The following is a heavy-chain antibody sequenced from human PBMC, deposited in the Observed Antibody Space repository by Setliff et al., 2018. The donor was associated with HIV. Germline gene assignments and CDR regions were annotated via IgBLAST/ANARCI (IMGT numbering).Heavy chain of an antibody. D-gene: IGHD3-22*01. Sequence: PGGSLRLSCAASGFTFSNYNMNWVRQAPGKGLEWVSSISYDSRFIYHADSMKGRFTISRDNAKKLVYRQMNSLRAEDTAIYYCARDRATSGYYARFDHWGQGTLVTVSS. J-gene: IGHJ4*02. CDR1: GFTFSNYN. V-gene: IGHV3-21*01. CDR3: ARDRATSGYYARFDH. CDR2: ISYDSRFI.